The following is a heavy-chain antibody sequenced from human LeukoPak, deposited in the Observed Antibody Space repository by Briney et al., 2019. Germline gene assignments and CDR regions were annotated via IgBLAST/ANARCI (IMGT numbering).Heavy chain of an antibody. CDR2: IYSGGST. D-gene: IGHD6-19*01. V-gene: IGHV3-53*04. CDR3: ARVRVSSGWYYYGMDV. CDR1: GFTVSSNY. J-gene: IGHJ6*02. Sequence: PGGSLRLSCAASGFTVSSNYMSWVRQAPGKGLEWVSVIYSGGSTYYADSVKGRFTISRHNSKNTLYLQMNSLRAEDTAVYYCARVRVSSGWYYYGMDVWGQGTTVTVSS.